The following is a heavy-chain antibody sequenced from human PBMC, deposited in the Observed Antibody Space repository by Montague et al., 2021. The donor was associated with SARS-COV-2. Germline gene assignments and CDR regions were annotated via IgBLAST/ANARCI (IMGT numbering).Heavy chain of an antibody. CDR1: GGSFSGYY. V-gene: IGHV4-34*01. D-gene: IGHD2-2*02. Sequence: SETLSLTCAVHGGSFSGYYWNWIRQPPGKGLEWIGEVNHGGSTNYNPSLKSRVTISADTSKNQFSLKLTPVAAADTAVYYCARLGEGVVPAPILGVGPYYSYYYMDVWGKGTTVTVSS. CDR2: VNHGGST. CDR3: ARLGEGVVPAPILGVGPYYSYYYMDV. J-gene: IGHJ6*03.